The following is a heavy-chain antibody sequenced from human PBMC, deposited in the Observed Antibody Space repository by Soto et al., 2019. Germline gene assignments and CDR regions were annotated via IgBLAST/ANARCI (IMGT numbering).Heavy chain of an antibody. CDR2: IWYDGGNK. J-gene: IGHJ4*02. D-gene: IGHD6-19*01. V-gene: IGHV3-33*01. CDR1: GFNFSSYV. CDR3: ARDGQWLPRDGLRSSYYFDY. Sequence: QVQLVESGGGVVQPGRSLRLSCAASGFNFSSYVMHWVRQAPGKGLEWVAAIWYDGGNKYYADSVKGRFTISRDNSKNTLYLQMNSLRAEDTAVHYCARDGQWLPRDGLRSSYYFDYWGQGTLVTVSS.